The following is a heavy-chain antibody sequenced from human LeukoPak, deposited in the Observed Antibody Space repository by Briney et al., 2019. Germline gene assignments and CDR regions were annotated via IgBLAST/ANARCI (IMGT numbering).Heavy chain of an antibody. J-gene: IGHJ4*02. D-gene: IGHD5-12*01. CDR2: IYYSGST. V-gene: IGHV4-39*07. CDR1: GGSISSSSYY. CDR3: ARDSGGYDTFDY. Sequence: SETLSLTCTVSGGSISSSSYYWGWIRQPPGKGLEWIGSIYYSGSTYYNPPLKSRVTISVDTSKNQFSLKLTSVTAADTAVYYCARDSGGYDTFDYWGQGILVTVSS.